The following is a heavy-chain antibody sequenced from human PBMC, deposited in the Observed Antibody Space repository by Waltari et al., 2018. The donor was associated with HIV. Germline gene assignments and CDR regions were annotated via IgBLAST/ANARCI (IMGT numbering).Heavy chain of an antibody. Sequence: QVQLQESGPGLVKPSETLSLTCTVPGGSVSSGSYYGSWIRQPPGKGLGWIGDIYYSESTNCHHSLKSRVTISGDTSQNQCSLKLSCVTAADTAVYYCARGARSGYTYGGGQGTLVTVSS. CDR3: ARGARSGYTYG. D-gene: IGHD5-18*01. CDR2: IYYSEST. J-gene: IGHJ4*02. V-gene: IGHV4-61*01. CDR1: GGSVSSGSYY.